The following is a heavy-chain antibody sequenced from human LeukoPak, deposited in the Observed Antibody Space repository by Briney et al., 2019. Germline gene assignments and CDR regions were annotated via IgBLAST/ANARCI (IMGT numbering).Heavy chain of an antibody. D-gene: IGHD3-10*01. V-gene: IGHV1-69*05. Sequence: ASVKVSCKASGGTFSSYAISWVRQAPGQGLEWMGRIIPIFGTANYAQKFQGRVTITTDESTSTAYMELSSLRSEDTAVYYCARSDGSFYYGSGSYFGCWGQGTLVTVSS. CDR3: ARSDGSFYYGSGSYFGC. CDR2: IIPIFGTA. J-gene: IGHJ4*02. CDR1: GGTFSSYA.